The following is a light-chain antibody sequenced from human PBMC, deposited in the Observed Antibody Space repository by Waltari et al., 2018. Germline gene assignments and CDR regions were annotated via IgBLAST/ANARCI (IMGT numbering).Light chain of an antibody. V-gene: IGKV1-39*01. CDR3: QQSFSSPWT. CDR1: QNIRTQ. J-gene: IGKJ1*01. Sequence: DIQMTQSPSSLSASVGDTVTVTCRASQNIRTQLNWYQQKPAPAPKLLIYGASTLPRGVPSRFSGSASGTDFTLTVTNLQPDDFAVYFCQQSFSSPWTFGQGTRV. CDR2: GAS.